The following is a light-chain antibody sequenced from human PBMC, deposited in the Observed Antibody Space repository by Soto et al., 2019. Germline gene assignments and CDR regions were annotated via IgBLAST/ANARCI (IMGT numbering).Light chain of an antibody. CDR3: QSFESSLRGGV. Sequence: QSVLTQPPSVSGAPGQRVTISCTGSSSNIGAGYDVHWYQQLPGTAPKLLIYGNNNRPSGVPDRFSGSKSGTSASLAITGPQAEDEAHYSCQSFESSLRGGVFGGGTKLTVL. J-gene: IGLJ2*01. CDR2: GNN. CDR1: SSNIGAGYD. V-gene: IGLV1-40*01.